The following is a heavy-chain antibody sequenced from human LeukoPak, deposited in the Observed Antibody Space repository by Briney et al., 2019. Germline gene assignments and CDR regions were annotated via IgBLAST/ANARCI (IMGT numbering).Heavy chain of an antibody. J-gene: IGHJ4*02. Sequence: ASVKVSCKACGYTFTNHGITWARQAPGQGLEWMGWISAYNGNADYAQSFQGRVTMTRDISTSTAYMELRSLRSDDTGVYYCARTPKRFGELYQSADYWGQGTLVTVSS. CDR1: GYTFTNHG. CDR3: ARTPKRFGELYQSADY. D-gene: IGHD3-10*01. V-gene: IGHV1-18*01. CDR2: ISAYNGNA.